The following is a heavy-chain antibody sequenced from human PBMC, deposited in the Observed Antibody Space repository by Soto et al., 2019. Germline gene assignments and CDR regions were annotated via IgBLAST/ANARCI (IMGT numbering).Heavy chain of an antibody. CDR3: ARGGYYDNSFVKLSHYGLDV. J-gene: IGHJ6*02. D-gene: IGHD3-16*01. CDR2: ISPYNDYT. CDR1: GYTFIRYG. Sequence: QVQLAQSANEVKKPGASVRVSCKAAGYTFIRYGIAWVRQAPGQGLEWMGWISPYNDYTVYAQKFKGRASMTADTSTRTVYMNLRGLKSDDTAVYYCARGGYYDNSFVKLSHYGLDVWGQGTSVSVSS. V-gene: IGHV1-18*01.